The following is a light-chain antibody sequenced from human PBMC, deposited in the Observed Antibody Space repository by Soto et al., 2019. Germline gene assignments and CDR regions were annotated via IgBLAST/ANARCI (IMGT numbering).Light chain of an antibody. Sequence: DIQMTQSPSSLAASVGDRFTITRGAGKGIGSDLNCNHKKPGKAPKLMIYAVSSLQSGVPSRFSGSGSGTDFTLTIGSLHPEDFATYYCQQSYSTPLTVGGGTKVDSK. CDR2: AVS. J-gene: IGKJ4*01. V-gene: IGKV1-39*01. CDR3: QQSYSTPLT. CDR1: KGIGSD.